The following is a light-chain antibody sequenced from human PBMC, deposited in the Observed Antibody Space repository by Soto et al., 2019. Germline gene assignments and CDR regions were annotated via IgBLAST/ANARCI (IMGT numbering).Light chain of an antibody. Sequence: EIVLTQSPGTLSLSPGERATLSCRASQSVSSSYLAWYQQKPGQAPRLLIYGASSRATGIPDRFSGSGSGTDFTLTISRLEPEDFAVYYCQQYGSSPWTFAQGTKLEIK. CDR1: QSVSSSY. V-gene: IGKV3-20*01. J-gene: IGKJ1*01. CDR2: GAS. CDR3: QQYGSSPWT.